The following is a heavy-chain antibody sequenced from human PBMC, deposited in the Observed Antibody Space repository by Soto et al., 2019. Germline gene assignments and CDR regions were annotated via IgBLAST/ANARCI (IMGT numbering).Heavy chain of an antibody. CDR1: GFTFSSYA. D-gene: IGHD3-3*01. Sequence: VQLLESGGGLVQPGGSLRLSCAASGFTFSSYAMSWVRQAPGKGLEWVSAISGSGGSTYYADSVKGRFTISRDNSKTTLYLQMNSLRAEDTAVYYCAKVPSLLEWSFDYWGQGTLVTVSS. J-gene: IGHJ4*02. CDR2: ISGSGGST. CDR3: AKVPSLLEWSFDY. V-gene: IGHV3-23*01.